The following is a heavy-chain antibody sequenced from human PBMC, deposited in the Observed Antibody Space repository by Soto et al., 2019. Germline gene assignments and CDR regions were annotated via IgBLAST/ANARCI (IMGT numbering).Heavy chain of an antibody. J-gene: IGHJ4*02. CDR3: ASRNYDFWSGYTYYFDY. Sequence: SETLSLTCAVYGGSFSGYYWSRIRQPPGKGLEWIGEINHSGSTNYNPSLKSRVTISVDTSKNQFSLKLSSVTAADTAVYYCASRNYDFWSGYTYYFDYWSQGTLVTVSS. D-gene: IGHD3-3*01. V-gene: IGHV4-34*01. CDR2: INHSGST. CDR1: GGSFSGYY.